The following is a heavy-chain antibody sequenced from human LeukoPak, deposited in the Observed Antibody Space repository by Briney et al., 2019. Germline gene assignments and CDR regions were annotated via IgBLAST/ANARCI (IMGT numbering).Heavy chain of an antibody. V-gene: IGHV4-59*12. J-gene: IGHJ1*01. Sequence: SETLSLTCTVSGGSISSYYWSWIRQPPGKGLEWIGYIYHSGSTYYNPSLKSRVTISVDRSKNQFSLKLSSVTAADTAVYYCARAAARLEYFQHWGQGTLVTVSS. CDR3: ARAAARLEYFQH. CDR2: IYHSGST. CDR1: GGSISSYY. D-gene: IGHD6-6*01.